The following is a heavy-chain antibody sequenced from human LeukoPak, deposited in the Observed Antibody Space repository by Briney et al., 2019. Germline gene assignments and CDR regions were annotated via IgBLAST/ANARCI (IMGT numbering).Heavy chain of an antibody. V-gene: IGHV3-7*01. J-gene: IGHJ3*02. CDR3: SRDANYYDSSRHYFDAFDI. CDR1: GFTFSKYW. D-gene: IGHD3-22*01. CDR2: IKEDGSVK. Sequence: PGGSLRLSCAASGFTFSKYWMTWVRQAPGKGLEWVANIKEDGSVKYFLDSVKGRFTISRDNAKNSLSLEMSNLRAEDTAVYYCSRDANYYDSSRHYFDAFDIWG.